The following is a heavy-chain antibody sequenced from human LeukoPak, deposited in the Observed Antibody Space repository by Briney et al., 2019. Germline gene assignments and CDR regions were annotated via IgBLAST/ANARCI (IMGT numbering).Heavy chain of an antibody. J-gene: IGHJ4*02. CDR2: IPSTSSYT. Sequence: GGSLRLSCVASGFTFSDYYMSWIRQAPGKGLEWVSYIPSTSSYTSYADSVKGRFTISRDNAKNSLYLQMNSLRAEDTAVYYCARAANTAAGTPTLAIDYWGREPWSPSPQ. CDR1: GFTFSDYY. D-gene: IGHD6-13*01. CDR3: ARAANTAAGTPTLAIDY. V-gene: IGHV3-11*05.